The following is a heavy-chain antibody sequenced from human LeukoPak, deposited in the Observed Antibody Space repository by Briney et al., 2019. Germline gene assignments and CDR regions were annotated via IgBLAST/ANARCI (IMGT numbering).Heavy chain of an antibody. J-gene: IGHJ4*02. V-gene: IGHV1-46*01. CDR2: INPSGGST. D-gene: IGHD3-22*01. CDR1: GYTFTSYY. Sequence: GASVKVSCKASGYTFTSYYMHWVRQAPGQGLEWMGIINPSGGSTSYAQKFQGRVTMTRDTSTSTVYMELSSLRSEDTAVYYCARAVGANYYDSSGCFDYWGQGTLVTVSS. CDR3: ARAVGANYYDSSGCFDY.